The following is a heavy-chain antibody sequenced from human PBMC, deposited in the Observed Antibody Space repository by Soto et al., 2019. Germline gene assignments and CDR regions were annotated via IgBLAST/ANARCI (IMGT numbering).Heavy chain of an antibody. CDR2: IYYSGST. V-gene: IGHV4-59*01. CDR1: GGSISSYY. D-gene: IGHD2-15*01. CDR3: ARGSGGKRYYYYGMDV. Sequence: QVQLQESGPGLVKPSETLSLTCTVSGGSISSYYWSWIRQPPGKGLEWIGYIYYSGSTNYNPSLKSRVTISVDTSKNQFSLKLSSVTAADTAVYYCARGSGGKRYYYYGMDVWGQGTTVTVSS. J-gene: IGHJ6*02.